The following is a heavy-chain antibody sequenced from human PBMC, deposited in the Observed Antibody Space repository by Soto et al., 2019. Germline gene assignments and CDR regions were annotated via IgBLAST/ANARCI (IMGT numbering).Heavy chain of an antibody. CDR3: ARFFGSGFDY. CDR1: GFSFSTDS. D-gene: IGHD6-19*01. V-gene: IGHV3-48*02. CDR2: ISTSGATR. Sequence: EVQLVESGGGLVQPGGSLRLSCVASGFSFSTDSMNWVRQAPGKGLEWVAHISTSGATRYYADSVKGRFTISRDNAKTSLYLQMDSLRNEDTAVYYCARFFGSGFDYWGQGTLVTVSS. J-gene: IGHJ4*02.